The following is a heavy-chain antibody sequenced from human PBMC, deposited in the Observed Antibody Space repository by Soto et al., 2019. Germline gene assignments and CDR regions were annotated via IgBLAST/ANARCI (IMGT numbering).Heavy chain of an antibody. D-gene: IGHD3-22*01. CDR1: GFTFNNYA. CDR3: AKSGDTSCYYHWYFDL. Sequence: EVQLLESGGGLVQPGGSLRLSCAASGFTFNNYAMSWVRQAPGKGLEWVSSISGGGGNTYYADSAKGRFTISRDNSKNTVFQQMSSLRGEDMAVYYCAKSGDTSCYYHWYFDLWGRGTLVAVSS. CDR2: ISGGGGNT. J-gene: IGHJ2*01. V-gene: IGHV3-23*01.